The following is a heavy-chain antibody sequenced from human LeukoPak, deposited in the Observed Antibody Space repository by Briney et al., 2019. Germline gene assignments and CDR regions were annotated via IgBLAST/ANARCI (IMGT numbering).Heavy chain of an antibody. V-gene: IGHV1-2*02. CDR3: ARELLRFYAFDI. CDR1: GYTFTGYY. D-gene: IGHD3-3*01. CDR2: INPNSGGT. J-gene: IGHJ3*02. Sequence: ASVKVSCKASGYTFTGYYMHWVGQAPGQGLEWMGWINPNSGGTNYAQKFQGRVTMTRDTSISTAYMELSRLRSDDTAVYYCARELLRFYAFDIWGQGTMVTVSS.